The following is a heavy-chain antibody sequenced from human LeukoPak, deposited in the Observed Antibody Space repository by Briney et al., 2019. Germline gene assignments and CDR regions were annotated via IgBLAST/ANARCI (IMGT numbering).Heavy chain of an antibody. CDR1: GLTFSTSH. Sequence: PGGSLRLSCAASGLTFSTSHMNWVRQAPGKGLEWVAYISTSGATINYADSVKGRFTISRDNAESSLYLQLNSLREDDTAVYYCARGREGYWGQGTLVTVSS. CDR2: ISTSGATI. J-gene: IGHJ4*02. CDR3: ARGREGY. D-gene: IGHD3-10*01. V-gene: IGHV3-48*02.